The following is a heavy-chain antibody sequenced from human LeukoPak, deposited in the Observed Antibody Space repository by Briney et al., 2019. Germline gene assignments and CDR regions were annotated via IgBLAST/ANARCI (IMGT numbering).Heavy chain of an antibody. D-gene: IGHD3-22*01. CDR3: ARHWRFYHVTYYYDSSGSLDALDI. CDR2: IYYSGST. Sequence: SETLSLTCTVSGGSISSSSYYWGWIRQPPGKGLEWIGSIYYSGSTYYNPSLKSRVTISVDTSKNQFSLKLSSVTAADTAVYYCARHWRFYHVTYYYDSSGSLDALDIWGQGTMVTVSS. V-gene: IGHV4-39*01. CDR1: GGSISSSSYY. J-gene: IGHJ3*02.